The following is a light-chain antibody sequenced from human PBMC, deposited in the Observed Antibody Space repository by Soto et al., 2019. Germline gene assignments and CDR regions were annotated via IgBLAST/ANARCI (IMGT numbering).Light chain of an antibody. Sequence: IQMTQSPSSQSASDSDRVTITCQASQDIRHYLNWYQHKPGEAPKLLIYDASNLETGVPSRFSGGGSGTHFTLTISILQPEDFSTYSCQQYDNLPLTFGGGTKV. CDR3: QQYDNLPLT. CDR1: QDIRHY. J-gene: IGKJ4*01. CDR2: DAS. V-gene: IGKV1-33*01.